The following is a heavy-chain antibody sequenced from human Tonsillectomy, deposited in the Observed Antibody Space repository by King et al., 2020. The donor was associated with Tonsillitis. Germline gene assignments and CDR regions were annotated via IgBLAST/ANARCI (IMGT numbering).Heavy chain of an antibody. CDR1: GYTFTSYY. D-gene: IGHD2/OR15-2a*01. CDR2: INPSGGST. Sequence: QLVQSGAEVKKPGASVKVSCKASGYTFTSYYMHWVRQAPGQGLEWMGIINPSGGSTSYAQKFQGRVTMTRDTSTSTVYMELSSLRSEDTAVYYCARDSAPIISSRSGFDLWGRGTLVTVSS. J-gene: IGHJ2*01. V-gene: IGHV1-46*01. CDR3: ARDSAPIISSRSGFDL.